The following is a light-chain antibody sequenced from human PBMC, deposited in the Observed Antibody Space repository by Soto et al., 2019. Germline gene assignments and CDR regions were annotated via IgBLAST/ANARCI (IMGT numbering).Light chain of an antibody. CDR2: GAS. V-gene: IGKV3-20*01. Sequence: EIVLTQSPGTLSLSPGERATLSCKAGQRVSSSYLAWYQQKPGQAPRLLIYGASSRATGIPDRFSGSGSGTDFTLTISRLEPEDFAVYFCQRYGSSPPFTFGQGTKVEI. CDR1: QRVSSSY. CDR3: QRYGSSPPFT. J-gene: IGKJ2*01.